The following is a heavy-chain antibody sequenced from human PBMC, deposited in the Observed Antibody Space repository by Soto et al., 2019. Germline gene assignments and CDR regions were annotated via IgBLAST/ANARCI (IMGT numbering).Heavy chain of an antibody. CDR1: GGTISSYA. D-gene: IGHD6-19*01. CDR2: IIPIFGTA. Sequence: ASVTVSCQASGGTISSYAISWVRQAPGQGLEWMGGIIPIFGTANYAQKFQGRVTITADESTSTAYMELSSLRSEDTAVYYCARDRGYSSGWYSEGGGYYYYGMDVWGQGTTVTVSS. V-gene: IGHV1-69*13. CDR3: ARDRGYSSGWYSEGGGYYYYGMDV. J-gene: IGHJ6*02.